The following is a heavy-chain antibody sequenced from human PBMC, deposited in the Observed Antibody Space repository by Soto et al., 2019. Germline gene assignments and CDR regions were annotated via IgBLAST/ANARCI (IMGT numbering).Heavy chain of an antibody. CDR1: GFSFSVSP. D-gene: IGHD7-27*01. CDR2: ISNDGTKK. Sequence: LRLSCAASGFSFSVSPMHWVRQTPGKGPEWVALISNDGTKKFYADSVKGRFSISRDNSKSTLYLQVDSLRPEDSAVYYCARDPKTSGGQNWAFNYFDSWGQGTLVTVSS. CDR3: ARDPKTSGGQNWAFNYFDS. V-gene: IGHV3-30-3*01. J-gene: IGHJ4*02.